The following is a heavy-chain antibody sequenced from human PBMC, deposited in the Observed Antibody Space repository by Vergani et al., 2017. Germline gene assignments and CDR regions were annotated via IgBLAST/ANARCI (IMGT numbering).Heavy chain of an antibody. D-gene: IGHD4-23*01. V-gene: IGHV3-33*01. Sequence: QVQLVESGGGVVQPGRSLRLSCAASGFTFSSYGMHWVRQAPGKGLEWVAVIWYDGTNKYYGDSVKGRFTISRDNSKNTLYLQMNSLRAEDTAVYYCARGGATVVTPAVVDHWGQGTLVTVSS. CDR1: GFTFSSYG. CDR3: ARGGATVVTPAVVDH. J-gene: IGHJ4*02. CDR2: IWYDGTNK.